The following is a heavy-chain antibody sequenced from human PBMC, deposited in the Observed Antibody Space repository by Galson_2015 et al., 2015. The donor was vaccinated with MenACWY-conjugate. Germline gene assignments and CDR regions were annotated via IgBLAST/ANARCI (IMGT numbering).Heavy chain of an antibody. CDR1: GFTFNNYG. D-gene: IGHD1-1*01. Sequence: SLRLSCAASGFTFNNYGMHWVRQPPGKGLEWVSYIKADGSFSNYAYSVKGRFTISTDNAKNMVYLQMDGLGDEDTVVYFCARDNNWSFDSWGQGTLVTVSS. J-gene: IGHJ4*02. CDR3: ARDNNWSFDS. V-gene: IGHV3-74*01. CDR2: IKADGSFS.